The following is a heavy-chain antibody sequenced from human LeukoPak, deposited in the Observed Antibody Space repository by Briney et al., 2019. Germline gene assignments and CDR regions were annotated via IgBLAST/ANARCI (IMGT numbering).Heavy chain of an antibody. Sequence: PSETLSLTCAVSGGSISSGGYSWRWIRQPPGTGLEWIGYIYHSGSTYYNPSLKSRVTISVDRSKNQFSLKLSSVTAADTAVYYCAADSSSSRYFDYWGQGTLVTVSS. J-gene: IGHJ4*02. D-gene: IGHD6-6*01. CDR3: AADSSSSRYFDY. CDR2: IYHSGST. V-gene: IGHV4-30-2*01. CDR1: GGSISSGGYS.